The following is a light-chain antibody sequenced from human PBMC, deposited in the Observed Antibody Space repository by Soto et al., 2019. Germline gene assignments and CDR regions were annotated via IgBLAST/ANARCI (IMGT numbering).Light chain of an antibody. CDR1: QSLLYSNGYNY. V-gene: IGKV2-28*01. Sequence: DIVMTQSPLSLPVTPGETASISFRSSQSLLYSNGYNYVVWYLQKQGQSPQLLIHLGSSLAYGVPDRFSGSGSGTDFTVTVSRVEAEDVVVYYWLQALPTPFPFSGGTTVEIK. CDR2: LGS. CDR3: LQALPTPFP. J-gene: IGKJ4*01.